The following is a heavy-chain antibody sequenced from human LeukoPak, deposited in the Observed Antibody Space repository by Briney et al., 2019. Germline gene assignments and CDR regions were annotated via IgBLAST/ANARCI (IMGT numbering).Heavy chain of an antibody. D-gene: IGHD3-3*01. CDR3: ARGRSRVTIFGVALNWLDS. Sequence: PLETLSLTCAVYGGSFSNYDWTWIRQPPGKGLEWIGEIHHSGRTNYNPSLKSRITISADTSKKQFSLRPSSVTAADTAVYYCARGRSRVTIFGVALNWLDSWGQGNLVTVSS. CDR1: GGSFSNYD. V-gene: IGHV4-34*01. CDR2: IHHSGRT. J-gene: IGHJ5*01.